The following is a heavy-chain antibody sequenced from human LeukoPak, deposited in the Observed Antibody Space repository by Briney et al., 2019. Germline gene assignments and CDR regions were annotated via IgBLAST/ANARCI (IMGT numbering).Heavy chain of an antibody. CDR1: GFTFRSYN. Sequence: GGSLTLSCTASGFTFRSYNMNWVRQAPGKGLEWVSDICASGGTTYYTDSVRGRFTISRDDSKNTLYLQMNSMRADDTAISFCARPSYNSGWYFDCWGQGTLVTVSS. D-gene: IGHD6-19*01. J-gene: IGHJ4*02. CDR3: ARPSYNSGWYFDC. CDR2: ICASGGTT. V-gene: IGHV3-23*01.